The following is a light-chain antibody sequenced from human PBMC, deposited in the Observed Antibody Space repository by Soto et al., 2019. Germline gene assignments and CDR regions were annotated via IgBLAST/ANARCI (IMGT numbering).Light chain of an antibody. CDR2: SAS. Sequence: DIQMTQSPSTLSASVGDRVTITCRASQSISTWLAWYQQKPGKAPKLLIYSASDLESGVPSRFSGSGFGTEFTLTITSLQPDDFATYYCQQYNSYSTFGPATVGQGTKVEIK. V-gene: IGKV1-5*03. CDR3: QQYNSYSTFGPAT. CDR1: QSISTW. J-gene: IGKJ1*01.